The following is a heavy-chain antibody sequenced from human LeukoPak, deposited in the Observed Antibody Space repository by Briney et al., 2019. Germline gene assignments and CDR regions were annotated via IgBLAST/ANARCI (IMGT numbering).Heavy chain of an antibody. D-gene: IGHD3-16*01. V-gene: IGHV1-2*02. CDR2: INPNSGGT. CDR1: GYTFTGYY. J-gene: IGHJ4*02. CDR3: ARGGFVSGSTLGGYYFDY. Sequence: GASVKVSCKASGYTFTGYYMHWVRQAPGQGLEWMGWINPNSGGTNYAQKFQGRVTMTRETSISTAYMDLTRLRSHDTAVYYCARGGFVSGSTLGGYYFDYWGQGTLVTVSS.